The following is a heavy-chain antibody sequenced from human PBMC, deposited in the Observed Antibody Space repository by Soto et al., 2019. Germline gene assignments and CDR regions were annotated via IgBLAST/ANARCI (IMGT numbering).Heavy chain of an antibody. CDR1: GASIRSTH. CDR2: IYYSGTT. D-gene: IGHD3-9*01. CDR3: AKTPFSLTLGTVLHYFDS. J-gene: IGHJ4*02. V-gene: IGHV4-59*01. Sequence: SETLSLTSTVSGASIRSTHRTWIRHSPGKGLEWIGYIYYSGTTNYNPSLKNRVTISVDTSKNQLPLNLTSVSAADKAVYYCAKTPFSLTLGTVLHYFDSWGQGTLVAVSS.